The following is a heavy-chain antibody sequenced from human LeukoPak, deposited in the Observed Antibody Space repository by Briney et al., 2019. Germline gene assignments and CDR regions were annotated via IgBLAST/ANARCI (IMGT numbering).Heavy chain of an antibody. CDR2: VNGGGSST. CDR3: AKFPVEAASEFLDY. J-gene: IGHJ4*02. V-gene: IGHV3-23*01. CDR1: GFTFSASA. Sequence: GGSLRLSCAASGFTFSASAMNWVRQAPAKGLEWVSSVNGGGSSTYYADSVKGRFTISRDNSKNTLYLQMNSLRAEDTAVYYCAKFPVEAASEFLDYWGQGTLVTVSS. D-gene: IGHD2-15*01.